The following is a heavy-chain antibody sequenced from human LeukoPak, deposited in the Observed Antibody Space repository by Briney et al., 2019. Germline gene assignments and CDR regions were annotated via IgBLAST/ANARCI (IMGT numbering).Heavy chain of an antibody. Sequence: GGSLRLSCVVLGFTFTNYAMSWVRQAPGKGLEWLAVIYGGNSTYYAASVKGRFTISRDTSKNTLYLQMNSLTVEDTAVYYCAKGGYSGHEFDFWGQGALVTVSS. V-gene: IGHV3-66*01. D-gene: IGHD5-12*01. J-gene: IGHJ5*01. CDR2: IYGGNST. CDR1: GFTFTNYA. CDR3: AKGGYSGHEFDF.